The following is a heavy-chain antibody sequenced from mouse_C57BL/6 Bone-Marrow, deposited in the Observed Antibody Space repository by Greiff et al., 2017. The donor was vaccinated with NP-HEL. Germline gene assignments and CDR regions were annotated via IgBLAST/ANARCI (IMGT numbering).Heavy chain of an antibody. Sequence: EVKLMESGGGLVKPGGSLKLSCAASGFTFSSYAMSWVRQTPEKRLEWVATISDGGSYTYYPDNVKGRFTIARDNAKNNLYLQMSHLTSEDTAMYYCARDDGYGAMDYWGQGTSVTVSS. J-gene: IGHJ4*01. CDR2: ISDGGSYT. CDR3: ARDDGYGAMDY. CDR1: GFTFSSYA. V-gene: IGHV5-4*01. D-gene: IGHD2-3*01.